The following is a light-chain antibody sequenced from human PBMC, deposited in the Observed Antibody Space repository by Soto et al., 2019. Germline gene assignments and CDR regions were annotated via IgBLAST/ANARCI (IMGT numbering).Light chain of an antibody. CDR3: QQYGRPPRAT. V-gene: IGKV3-11*01. J-gene: IGKJ5*01. CDR2: DAS. Sequence: ETVLTQSPATLSLSPGESATLSCRASQSVSTYLAWYQQKPGQAPRLLIYDASNRVTGIPARFRGGGSGTDFTLSISKVEPEDFAVYYCQQYGRPPRATFGQGTRLEIK. CDR1: QSVSTY.